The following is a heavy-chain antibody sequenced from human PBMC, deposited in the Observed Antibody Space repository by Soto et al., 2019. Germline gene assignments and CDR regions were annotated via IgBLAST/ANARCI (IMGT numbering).Heavy chain of an antibody. CDR2: ISGSGVTT. D-gene: IGHD1-26*01. V-gene: IGHV3-23*01. CDR1: GFTFSDYA. Sequence: EVKQLESGGGLVQPGGSLRLSCAASGFTFSDYAMSWVRQVPGKGLEWVSTISGSGVTTYYADSVKGRFTISRDNSMNTVYLQMTSLRAEDTAVFYCAIDRGRYQNIYFDFWGQGFLVTVSS. J-gene: IGHJ4*02. CDR3: AIDRGRYQNIYFDF.